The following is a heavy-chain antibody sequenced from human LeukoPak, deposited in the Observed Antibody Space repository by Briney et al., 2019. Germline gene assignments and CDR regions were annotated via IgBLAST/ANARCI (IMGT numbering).Heavy chain of an antibody. V-gene: IGHV4-38-2*01. CDR2: IYHTGST. D-gene: IGHD3-22*01. Sequence: SETLSLTCAVSGYSISSGYYWGWIRQPPGKGLEWIGSIYHTGSTYYNPPLQSRVTISLDSPKNQFSLKLTSVTAADTAVYYCASGGTAVVMALTYYFDTWGQGTPVTVSS. J-gene: IGHJ4*02. CDR1: GYSISSGYY. CDR3: ASGGTAVVMALTYYFDT.